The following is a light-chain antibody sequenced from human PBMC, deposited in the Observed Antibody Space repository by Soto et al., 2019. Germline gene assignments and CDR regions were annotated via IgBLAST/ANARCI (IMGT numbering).Light chain of an antibody. CDR3: QQYNSYSRT. V-gene: IGKV1-5*01. CDR2: AAS. CDR1: QGISSW. Sequence: DIQMTQSPSTLFASVGDRVTITCRASQGISSWLAWYQQKPGKAPKLLIYAASSLQSGVPSRFSGSGSGTEFTLTISSLQPDDFATYYCQQYNSYSRTFGQGTKVDIK. J-gene: IGKJ1*01.